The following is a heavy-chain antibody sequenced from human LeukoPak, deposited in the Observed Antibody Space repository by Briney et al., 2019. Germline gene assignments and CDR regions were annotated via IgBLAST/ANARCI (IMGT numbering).Heavy chain of an antibody. Sequence: KTSETLSLTCTVSGGSISSGGYYWSWIRQHPGKGLEWIGYIYYSGSTYYNPSHKSRVTISVDTSKNQFSLKLSSVTAADTAVYYCARDRQRYNCFDPWGQGTLVTVSS. CDR2: IYYSGST. V-gene: IGHV4-31*03. CDR3: ARDRQRYNCFDP. J-gene: IGHJ5*02. CDR1: GGSISSGGYY.